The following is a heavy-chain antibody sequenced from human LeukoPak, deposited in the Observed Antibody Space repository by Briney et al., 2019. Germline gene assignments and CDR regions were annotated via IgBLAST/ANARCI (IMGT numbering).Heavy chain of an antibody. V-gene: IGHV4-59*01. CDR1: GGSISSYY. Sequence: SETLSLTCTVSGGSISSYYWRWIRQPPGKGLEWIGYIYYSGSTNYNPSLKSRVTISVDTSKNQFSLKLSSVTAADTAVYYCARAPRAYFDYWGQGTLVTVSS. CDR2: IYYSGST. J-gene: IGHJ4*02. CDR3: ARAPRAYFDY.